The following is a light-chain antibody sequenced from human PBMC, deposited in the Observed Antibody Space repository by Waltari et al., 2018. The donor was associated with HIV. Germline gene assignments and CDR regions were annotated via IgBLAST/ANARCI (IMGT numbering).Light chain of an antibody. CDR3: SSYTSMKRLV. CDR1: GTNLSYQNF. J-gene: IGLJ2*01. V-gene: IGLV2-14*01. CDR2: GVS. Sequence: QSALTQPASVSGSPGQSINLPCSGLGTNLSYQNFVSWYQQHPGKPPRLVLFGVSNRPSGLSPRFSGIRSGSTASLTISGLRSEDEGVYFCSSYTSMKRLVFGGGTELTV.